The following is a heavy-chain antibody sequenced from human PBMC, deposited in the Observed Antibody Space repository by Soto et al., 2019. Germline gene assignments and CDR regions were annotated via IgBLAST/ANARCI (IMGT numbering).Heavy chain of an antibody. CDR3: ARVKSVDYYGMGV. CDR1: GGSMSSYY. CDR2: IYASGST. Sequence: SETLSLTCTVSGGSMSSYYWSWIRQRAGKGLEWIGRIYASGSTDYNPSFKSRVTMSIDMSKNQFSLKLSSVTAADTAVYFCARVKSVDYYGMGVWGQGTTVTVSS. V-gene: IGHV4-4*07. J-gene: IGHJ6*02.